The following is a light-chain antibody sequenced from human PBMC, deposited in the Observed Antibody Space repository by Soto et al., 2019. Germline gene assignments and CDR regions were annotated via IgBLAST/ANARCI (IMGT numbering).Light chain of an antibody. CDR2: LGS. CDR1: QSLLHSNGYNY. V-gene: IGKV2-28*01. J-gene: IGKJ5*01. CDR3: MQALQTPIT. Sequence: DIVMTQSPLSLPVTPGAPASISCRSSQSLLHSNGYNYLDWYLQKPGQSPQLLIYLGSNRASGVPDRFSGSGSGTDFTLKISRVEAEDVGVYYCMQALQTPITFGHGTRLEIK.